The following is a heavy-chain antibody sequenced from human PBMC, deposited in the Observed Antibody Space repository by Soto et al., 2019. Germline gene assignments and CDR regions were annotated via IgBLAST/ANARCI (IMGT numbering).Heavy chain of an antibody. V-gene: IGHV5-51*01. CDR1: VYSFYSYW. Sequence: PGESLKISCKTSVYSFYSYWIVWVRQMPGKGLEWMGIIYPGDSDARYSPSFQGQVTFSVDTYISTAYLQWSSLKASDSAMYYCTRREYSGSHGYFFDYWGQGTLVTVSS. J-gene: IGHJ4*02. D-gene: IGHD1-26*01. CDR2: IYPGDSDA. CDR3: TRREYSGSHGYFFDY.